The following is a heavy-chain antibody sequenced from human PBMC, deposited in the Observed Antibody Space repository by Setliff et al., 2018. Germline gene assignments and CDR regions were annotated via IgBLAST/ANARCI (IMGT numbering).Heavy chain of an antibody. V-gene: IGHV1-58*01. CDR2: IVVGSGNT. Sequence: SVKVSCKASGFTFTSSAVQWVRQARGQRLEWIGWIVVGSGNTNYAQKFQERVTITRDMSTSTAYMELSSLRSEDTAVYYCAAKTLGAQRGSDYWGQGTLVTVAS. CDR1: GFTFTSSA. D-gene: IGHD1-26*01. CDR3: AAKTLGAQRGSDY. J-gene: IGHJ4*02.